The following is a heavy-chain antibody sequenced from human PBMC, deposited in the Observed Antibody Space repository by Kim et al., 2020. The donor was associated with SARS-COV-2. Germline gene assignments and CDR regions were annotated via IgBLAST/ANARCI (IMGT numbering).Heavy chain of an antibody. V-gene: IGHV3-53*03. Sequence: GRFTISRDNSKNTLYLQMNSLRAEDTAVYYCARGEIAAAEDYYYYYGMDVWGQGTTVTVSS. CDR3: ARGEIAAAEDYYYYYGMDV. J-gene: IGHJ6*02. D-gene: IGHD6-13*01.